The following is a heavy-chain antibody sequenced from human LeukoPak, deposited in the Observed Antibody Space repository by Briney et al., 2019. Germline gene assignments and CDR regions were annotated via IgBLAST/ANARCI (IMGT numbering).Heavy chain of an antibody. V-gene: IGHV4-59*01. Sequence: SETLSLTYTVSGGSISSYYWSWIRQPPGKGLEWIWYINYSGSSNYNPSLKSRVTISVDTSKNQFSLKLSSVTAADTAVYYCARAEAGSYSSYYYYGMDVWGQGTTVTVSS. CDR3: ARAEAGSYSSYYYYGMDV. D-gene: IGHD3-10*01. J-gene: IGHJ6*02. CDR2: INYSGSS. CDR1: GGSISSYY.